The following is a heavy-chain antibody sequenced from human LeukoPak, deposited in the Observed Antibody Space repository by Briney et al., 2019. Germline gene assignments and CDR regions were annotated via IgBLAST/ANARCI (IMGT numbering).Heavy chain of an antibody. CDR1: GGSISSGSYY. J-gene: IGHJ4*02. D-gene: IGHD3-10*01. CDR2: IYTSGST. CDR3: ARHFGSGSHYFDY. Sequence: SETLSLTCTVSGGSISSGSYYWSCIRQPAGKGLEWIRRIYTSGSTNYNPSLKSRVTISVDTSKHQFSLKLSSVTAADTAVYYCARHFGSGSHYFDYWGQGTLVTVSS. V-gene: IGHV4-61*02.